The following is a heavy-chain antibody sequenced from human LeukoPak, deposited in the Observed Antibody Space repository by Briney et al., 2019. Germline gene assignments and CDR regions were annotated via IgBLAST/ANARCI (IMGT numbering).Heavy chain of an antibody. V-gene: IGHV3-7*03. CDR1: GFTFSESC. D-gene: IGHD1-1*01. Sequence: GGSLRLPCAVSGFTFSESCMSWVRHVPGQALEWVAHMNQEGDDIQYMDSVEGRHPIHRDNAKDSVHPQMQSLRAEDTAIYRCATYGNWVAGDVWGQGTLVIVSS. CDR3: ATYGNWVAGDV. J-gene: IGHJ1*01. CDR2: MNQEGDDI.